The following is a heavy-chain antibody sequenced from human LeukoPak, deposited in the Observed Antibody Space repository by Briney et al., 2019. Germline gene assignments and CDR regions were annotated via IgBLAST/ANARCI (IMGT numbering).Heavy chain of an antibody. CDR3: ARIRSQRGYFPSHYFDY. CDR2: IIPIFGTA. J-gene: IGHJ4*02. V-gene: IGHV1-69*06. D-gene: IGHD3-9*01. CDR1: GYTFTSYD. Sequence: SVKVSCKASGYTFTSYDINWLRQASGQGLEWMGGIIPIFGTANYAQKFQGRVTITADKSTSTAYMELSSLRSEDTAVYYCARIRSQRGYFPSHYFDYWGQGTLVTVSS.